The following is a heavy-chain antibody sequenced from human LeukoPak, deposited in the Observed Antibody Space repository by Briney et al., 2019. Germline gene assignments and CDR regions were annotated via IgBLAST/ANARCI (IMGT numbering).Heavy chain of an antibody. D-gene: IGHD3-22*01. CDR1: GYTFTSYY. V-gene: IGHV1-46*01. CDR3: ARTNYYDSSGYHWFDP. CDR2: INPSGGST. Sequence: ASVKVSCKASGYTFTSYYMRWVRQAPGQGLEWMGIINPSGGSTSYAQKFQGRVTMTTDTSTSTVYMELSSLRSEDTAVYYCARTNYYDSSGYHWFDPWGQGTLVTVSS. J-gene: IGHJ5*02.